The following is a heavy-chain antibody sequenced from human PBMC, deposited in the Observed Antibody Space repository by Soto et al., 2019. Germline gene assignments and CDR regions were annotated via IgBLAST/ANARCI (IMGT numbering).Heavy chain of an antibody. CDR1: GFTFSSYW. D-gene: IGHD7-27*01. CDR3: ARDRSLGFDY. J-gene: IGHJ4*02. CDR2: INSDGSST. V-gene: IGHV3-74*01. Sequence: GGSLRLFCAAYGFTFSSYWMHWVRQAPGKGLVCVSRINSDGSSTSYADSVKGRFTISRDNAKNTLYLQMNSLRAEDTAVSYCARDRSLGFDYWGQGTLVTVSS.